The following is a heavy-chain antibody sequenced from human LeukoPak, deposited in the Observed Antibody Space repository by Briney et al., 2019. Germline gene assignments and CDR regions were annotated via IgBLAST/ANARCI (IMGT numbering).Heavy chain of an antibody. CDR3: AKVHMPNWGTGYFDY. CDR2: ISYDGSDK. Sequence: GGSLRLSCTASGFIFTSYGMHWVRQVPGKGLEWVAGISYDGSDKWYEDSVKGRFTVSRDNSKNTVCLQMNSLRAEDTAVYFCAKVHMPNWGTGYFDYWGQGTLVTVSS. CDR1: GFIFTSYG. D-gene: IGHD7-27*01. J-gene: IGHJ4*02. V-gene: IGHV3-30*18.